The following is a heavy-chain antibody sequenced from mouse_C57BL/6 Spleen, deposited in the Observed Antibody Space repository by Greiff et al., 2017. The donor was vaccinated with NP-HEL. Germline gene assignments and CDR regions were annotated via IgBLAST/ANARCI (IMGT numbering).Heavy chain of an antibody. Sequence: QVQLQQPGAELVRPGTSVKLSCKASGYTFTSYWMHWVKQRPGQGLEWIGVIDPSDSYTNYNQKFKGKATLTVDTSSSTAYMQLSSLTSEDSAVYYCARGVGRENYWGQGTTLTVSS. CDR3: ARGVGRENY. J-gene: IGHJ2*01. CDR2: IDPSDSYT. V-gene: IGHV1-59*01. CDR1: GYTFTSYW. D-gene: IGHD4-1*01.